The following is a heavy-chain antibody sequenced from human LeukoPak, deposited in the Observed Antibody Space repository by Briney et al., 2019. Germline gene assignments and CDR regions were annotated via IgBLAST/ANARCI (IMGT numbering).Heavy chain of an antibody. D-gene: IGHD3-10*01. Sequence: ASVKVSCKASRYTFTSYYMHWVRQAPGQGLEWMGWINPNSGGTNYAQKFQGRVTMTRDTSISTAYMELSRLRSDDTAVYYCAREVRSGSYYSDAFDIWGQGTMVTVSS. V-gene: IGHV1-2*02. CDR2: INPNSGGT. J-gene: IGHJ3*02. CDR1: RYTFTSYY. CDR3: AREVRSGSYYSDAFDI.